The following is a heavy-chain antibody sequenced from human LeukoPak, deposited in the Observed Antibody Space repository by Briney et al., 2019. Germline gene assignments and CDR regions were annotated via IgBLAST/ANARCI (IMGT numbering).Heavy chain of an antibody. CDR1: GGSISSGGYY. D-gene: IGHD3-22*01. CDR3: ARGGGDDSSGYYQPAFDY. CDR2: IYYSGST. V-gene: IGHV4-31*03. J-gene: IGHJ4*02. Sequence: SETLSLTCTVSGGSISSGGYYWSRIRQHPGKGLEWIGYIYYSGSTYYNPSLKSRVTISVDTSKNQFSLKLSSVTAADTAVYYCARGGGDDSSGYYQPAFDYWGQGTLVTVSS.